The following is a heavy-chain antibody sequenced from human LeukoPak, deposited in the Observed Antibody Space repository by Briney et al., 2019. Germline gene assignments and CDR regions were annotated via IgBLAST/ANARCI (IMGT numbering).Heavy chain of an antibody. CDR1: GDSVSSNSAS. V-gene: IGHV6-1*01. CDR2: TLYRSKWYN. Sequence: SQTLSLTCAISGDSVSSNSASWNWIRQSPSRGLEWLGKTLYRSKWYNDYAVSVKSRITIIPDTSKNQSSLQLNSVTPEDTAVYYCARSHYYGMDVWGQGTTVTVAS. J-gene: IGHJ6*02. CDR3: ARSHYYGMDV.